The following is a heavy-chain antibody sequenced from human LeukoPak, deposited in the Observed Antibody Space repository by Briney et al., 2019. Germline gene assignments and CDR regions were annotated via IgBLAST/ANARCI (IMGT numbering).Heavy chain of an antibody. J-gene: IGHJ4*02. Sequence: SETLSLTCAVYGGSFSGYYWSWIRQPPGKGLEWIAIIYYSGSTYYNPALESRGSISVDTSYKKFSLNMSSVTAADTAVYYCATQGAEGTRWYRGTPNCFDNWGQGTLVTVSS. CDR3: ATQGAEGTRWYRGTPNCFDN. D-gene: IGHD6-13*01. CDR2: IYYSGST. CDR1: GGSFSGYY. V-gene: IGHV4-34*01.